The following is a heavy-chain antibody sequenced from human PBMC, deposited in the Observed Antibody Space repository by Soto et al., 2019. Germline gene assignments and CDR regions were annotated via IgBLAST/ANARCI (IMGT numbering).Heavy chain of an antibody. CDR1: GFTFSSYA. CDR3: LRDFYGY. CDR2: IWYDGSNK. V-gene: IGHV3-33*08. Sequence: GGSLRLSCAASGFTFSSYAMHWVRQAPGKGLEWVAVIWYDGSNKFYADSVKGRFTISRDNAKNSLFLQMNSLRAEDTAVYYCLRDFYGYWGQGNMVTVSS. J-gene: IGHJ4*02. D-gene: IGHD3-10*01.